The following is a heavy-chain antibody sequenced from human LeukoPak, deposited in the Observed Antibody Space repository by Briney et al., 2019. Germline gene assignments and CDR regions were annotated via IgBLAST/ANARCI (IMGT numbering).Heavy chain of an antibody. J-gene: IGHJ4*02. CDR3: ARDRGGWLRFFEPVFDY. V-gene: IGHV4-34*01. Sequence: KPSETLSLTCAVYGGSFSGYYWSWIRQPPGKGLEWIGEINHSGSTNYNPSLKSRVTISVDTSKNQFSLKLSSVTAADTAVYYCARDRGGWLRFFEPVFDYWGQGTLVTVSS. CDR1: GGSFSGYY. D-gene: IGHD5-12*01. CDR2: INHSGST.